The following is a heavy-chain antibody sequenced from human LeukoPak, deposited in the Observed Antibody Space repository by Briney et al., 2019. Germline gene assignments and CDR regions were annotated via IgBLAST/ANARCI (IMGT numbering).Heavy chain of an antibody. CDR2: ISAYNGNT. J-gene: IGHJ4*02. CDR1: GYTFTSYG. V-gene: IGHV1-18*04. CDR3: ARDSWILTGYSVDY. D-gene: IGHD3-9*01. Sequence: ASVEVSCKASGYTFTSYGISWVRQAPGQGPEWMGWISAYNGNTNYAQKLQGRVTMTTDTSTSTAYMELRSLRSDDTAVYYCARDSWILTGYSVDYWGQGTLVTVSS.